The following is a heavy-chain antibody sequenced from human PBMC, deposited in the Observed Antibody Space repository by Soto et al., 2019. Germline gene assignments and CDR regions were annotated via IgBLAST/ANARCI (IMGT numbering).Heavy chain of an antibody. CDR1: GGSFSGYY. Sequence: PSETLSLTCAVYGGSFSGYYWSWIRQPPGKGLEWIGEINHSGSTNYNPSLKSRVTISVDTSKNQFSLKLSSVTAADTAVYYCAGQLGYCSSTSCPPPRWGQGTMVTVSS. CDR3: AGQLGYCSSTSCPPPR. CDR2: INHSGST. D-gene: IGHD2-2*01. V-gene: IGHV4-34*01. J-gene: IGHJ3*01.